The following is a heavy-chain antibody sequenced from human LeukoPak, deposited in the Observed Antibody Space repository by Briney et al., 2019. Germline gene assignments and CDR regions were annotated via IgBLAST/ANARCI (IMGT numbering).Heavy chain of an antibody. CDR1: GYTFTSYG. CDR2: MNPNSGNT. J-gene: IGHJ6*02. D-gene: IGHD3-3*01. V-gene: IGHV1-8*02. Sequence: ASVRVSCKASGYTFTSYGISWVRQAPGQGLEWMGWMNPNSGNTGYAQKFQGRVTMTRNTSISTAYMELSSLRSEDTAVYYCARGSLRFLRGNYYYGMDVWGQGTTVTVSS. CDR3: ARGSLRFLRGNYYYGMDV.